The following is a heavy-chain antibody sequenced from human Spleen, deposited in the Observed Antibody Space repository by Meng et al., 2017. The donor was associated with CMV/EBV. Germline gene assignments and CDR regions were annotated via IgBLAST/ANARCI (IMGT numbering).Heavy chain of an antibody. Sequence: SETLSLTCTVSGGSISSYYWSWIRQPPGKGLEWIGYIYYTGSTNYNPSLKSRVTISVDTSKNQFSLKLSSVTAADTAVYYCARGRDFGVGTPGYWGQGILVTVSS. CDR2: IYYTGST. CDR1: GGSISSYY. CDR3: ARGRDFGVGTPGY. D-gene: IGHD3-3*01. J-gene: IGHJ4*02. V-gene: IGHV4-59*01.